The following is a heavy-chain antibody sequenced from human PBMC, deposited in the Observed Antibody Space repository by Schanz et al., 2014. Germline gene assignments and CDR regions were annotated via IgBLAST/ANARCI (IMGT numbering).Heavy chain of an antibody. D-gene: IGHD3-10*01. CDR2: ISGSGGST. Sequence: EVQLLESGGGLVQPGGSLRLSCAASGFTFSTSAMSWVRQAPGKGLEWVSAISGSGGSTYYADSVKGRFTISRDNSKNTLYLQMNSLRAEDTAVYYCARIGGSVFDYWAQGTLVTVSS. J-gene: IGHJ4*02. V-gene: IGHV3-23*01. CDR1: GFTFSTSA. CDR3: ARIGGSVFDY.